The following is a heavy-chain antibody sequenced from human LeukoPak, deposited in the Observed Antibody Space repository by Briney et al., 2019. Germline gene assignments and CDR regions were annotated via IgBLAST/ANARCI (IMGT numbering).Heavy chain of an antibody. CDR1: GFTFSSYS. Sequence: GGSLRLSCAASGFTFSSYSMNWVRQAPGKGLEWVSSISSSSSYIYYADSVKGRFTISRDNAKNSLYLQMNSLRAEDTAVYYCARGPRYSYGAHFDYWGQGTLVTVSS. CDR3: ARGPRYSYGAHFDY. CDR2: ISSSSSYI. J-gene: IGHJ4*02. V-gene: IGHV3-21*01. D-gene: IGHD5-18*01.